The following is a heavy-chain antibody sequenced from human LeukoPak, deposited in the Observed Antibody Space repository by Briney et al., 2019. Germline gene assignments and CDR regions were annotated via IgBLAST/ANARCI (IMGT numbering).Heavy chain of an antibody. Sequence: GGSLRLSRAASGFVFRNYFMSWVRQAPGKGLEWVASIKNDGSERYYVDSVRGRYTISRGNTKNSLFLQMSSLRAEDTAVYYCATDRGWRTSGYYLYYFEYWGQGTLVTFSS. CDR2: IKNDGSER. D-gene: IGHD3-3*01. CDR3: ATDRGWRTSGYYLYYFEY. J-gene: IGHJ4*02. V-gene: IGHV3-7*01. CDR1: GFVFRNYF.